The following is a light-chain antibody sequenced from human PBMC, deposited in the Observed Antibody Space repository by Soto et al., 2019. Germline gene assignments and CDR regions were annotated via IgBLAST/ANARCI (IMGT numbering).Light chain of an antibody. J-gene: IGKJ1*01. CDR3: QQYNNYGSWT. CDR2: KAS. Sequence: DMQVTQSPSTLSASVGDRVTITCRASQSISGWLAWYQQKPGKAPNLLIYKASTLESGVPSRFSDSGSGTEFPLTISSLQPDDFAAYYCQQYNNYGSWTFGQGTKVEIK. V-gene: IGKV1-5*03. CDR1: QSISGW.